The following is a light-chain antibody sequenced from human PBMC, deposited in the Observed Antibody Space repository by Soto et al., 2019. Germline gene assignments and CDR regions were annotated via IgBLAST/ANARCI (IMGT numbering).Light chain of an antibody. CDR2: AAS. V-gene: IGKV3-15*01. Sequence: EIVMTQSPATLSVSPGETATLSCRASQSVGSAVAWYQHKPGQAPRLLIVAASIRATGVPGRLSGGGSGTEFTLTISSLQSEAFSGYYCQQYRNWPCLTFGGGTTVEIK. J-gene: IGKJ4*01. CDR1: QSVGSA. CDR3: QQYRNWPCLT.